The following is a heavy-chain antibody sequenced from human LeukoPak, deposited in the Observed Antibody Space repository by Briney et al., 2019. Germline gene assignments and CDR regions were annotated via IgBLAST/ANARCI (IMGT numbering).Heavy chain of an antibody. J-gene: IGHJ6*03. CDR3: ARNGIEMATIVVYYYYMDV. Sequence: ASVKVSCKASGYTFTGYYMHWVRQAPGQGLEWMGWINPNSGGTNYAQKFQGRVTMTRDTSISTAYMELSRLRSDDTAVYYCARNGIEMATIVVYYYYMDVWGKGTTVTVSS. D-gene: IGHD5-24*01. CDR1: GYTFTGYY. V-gene: IGHV1-2*02. CDR2: INPNSGGT.